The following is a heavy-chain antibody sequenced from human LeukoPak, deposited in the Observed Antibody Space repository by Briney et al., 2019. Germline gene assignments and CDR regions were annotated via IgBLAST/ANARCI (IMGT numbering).Heavy chain of an antibody. V-gene: IGHV3-NL1*01. J-gene: IGHJ4*02. CDR3: ARGLDYYDSSGYYYDY. Sequence: GGSLRLSCAASGFTFSKYALVWVRQAPGKGLEWVSASSSGGSNPLYADAVKGRFTISRDNSKNTLYLQMNSLRAEDTAVYYCARGLDYYDSSGYYYDYWGQGTLVTVSS. CDR2: SSSGGSNP. D-gene: IGHD3-22*01. CDR1: GFTFSKYA.